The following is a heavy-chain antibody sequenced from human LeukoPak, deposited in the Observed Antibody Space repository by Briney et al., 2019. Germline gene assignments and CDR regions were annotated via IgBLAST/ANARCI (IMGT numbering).Heavy chain of an antibody. J-gene: IGHJ4*02. CDR2: ISYDGSNK. V-gene: IGHV3-30*18. Sequence: PGGSLRLSCAASGFTFSSYGMHWVRQAPGRGLEWVAVISYDGSNKYYADSVKGRFTISRDNSKNTLYLQMNSLRAEDTAVYYCAKVGYSSGWYSIDYWGQGTLVTVSS. CDR3: AKVGYSSGWYSIDY. D-gene: IGHD6-19*01. CDR1: GFTFSSYG.